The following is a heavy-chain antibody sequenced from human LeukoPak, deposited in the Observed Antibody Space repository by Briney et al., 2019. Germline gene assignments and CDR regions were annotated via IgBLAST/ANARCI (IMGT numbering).Heavy chain of an antibody. J-gene: IGHJ3*02. D-gene: IGHD6-6*01. V-gene: IGHV3-21*01. CDR1: GFTFSSYS. CDR2: ISSGSTYM. Sequence: GGSLRLSCAASGFTFSSYSMNWVRQAPGKGLEWVSSISSGSTYMYYADSVKGRFTISRDNAQNSMYLQMNSLKAEDTAVYYCGRVGGRSKAAKGDAFDIWGQGTMVTVSS. CDR3: GRVGGRSKAAKGDAFDI.